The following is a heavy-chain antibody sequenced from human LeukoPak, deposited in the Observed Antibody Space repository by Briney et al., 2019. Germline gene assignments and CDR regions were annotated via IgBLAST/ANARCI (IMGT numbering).Heavy chain of an antibody. V-gene: IGHV1-8*02. CDR1: GYTFTGYY. CDR3: ARRGRTGTTNY. CDR2: INPNSGNT. Sequence: ASVKVSCKASGYTFTGYYMHWVRQAPGQGLEWMGWINPNSGNTGYAQKFQGRVTMTRNTSISTAYMELSSLRSEDTAVYYCARRGRTGTTNYWGQGTLVTVSS. J-gene: IGHJ4*02. D-gene: IGHD1-1*01.